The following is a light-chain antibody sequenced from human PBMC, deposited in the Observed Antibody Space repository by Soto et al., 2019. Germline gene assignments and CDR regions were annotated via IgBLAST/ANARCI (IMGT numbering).Light chain of an antibody. CDR2: CAS. Sequence: EIVMTQSPATLSVSPGERATLSCRASRTVGSNLAWYQQKLGQAPRLLIYCASTRATGSPARFSGSGSVTEFPLTISSLRSEDFAIYFCQQYNNWPPDRTFGQGTKVEIK. V-gene: IGKV3-15*01. CDR1: RTVGSN. J-gene: IGKJ1*01. CDR3: QQYNNWPPDRT.